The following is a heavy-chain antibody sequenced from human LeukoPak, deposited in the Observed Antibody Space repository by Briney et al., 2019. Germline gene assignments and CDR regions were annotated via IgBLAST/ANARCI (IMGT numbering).Heavy chain of an antibody. Sequence: GGSLRLSCAASGFTFKSYDMHWVRQAPGKGLEWVAFIRTDETSKSSKSDKSKTYYADSVKGRFTVSRDNAKNTLSLQMNSLRAEDTAVYYCAKSDCASDGCKLLNYWGQGTLVTASS. J-gene: IGHJ4*02. CDR1: GFTFKSYD. V-gene: IGHV3-30*02. D-gene: IGHD3-10*01. CDR3: AKSDCASDGCKLLNY. CDR2: IRTDETSKSSKSDKSKT.